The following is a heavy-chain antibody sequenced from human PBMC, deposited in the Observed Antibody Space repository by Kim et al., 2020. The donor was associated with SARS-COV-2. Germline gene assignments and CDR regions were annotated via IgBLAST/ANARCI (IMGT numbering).Heavy chain of an antibody. Sequence: SETLSLTCTVSGGSISSSSYYWGWIRQPPGKGLEWIGSIYYSGSTYYNPSLKSRVTISVDTSKNQFSLKLSSVTAADTAVDYCARPRKEMATTFFDYWG. CDR2: IYYSGST. V-gene: IGHV4-39*01. CDR1: GGSISSSSYY. D-gene: IGHD5-12*01. CDR3: ARPRKEMATTFFDY. J-gene: IGHJ4*01.